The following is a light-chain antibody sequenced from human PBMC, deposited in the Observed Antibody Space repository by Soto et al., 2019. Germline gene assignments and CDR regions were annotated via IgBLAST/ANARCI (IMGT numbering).Light chain of an antibody. V-gene: IGKV1-39*01. J-gene: IGKJ4*01. Sequence: DIQMTQSPSSLSASVGDRVTITCRASQSIGSHLNWYQHKPGKAPKLLLYAAYRLQSGVPSRFSGSGSGTDFTLTISSLQPEDFASYYCQKSDGNPRTFGGGTKVEIK. CDR2: AAY. CDR1: QSIGSH. CDR3: QKSDGNPRT.